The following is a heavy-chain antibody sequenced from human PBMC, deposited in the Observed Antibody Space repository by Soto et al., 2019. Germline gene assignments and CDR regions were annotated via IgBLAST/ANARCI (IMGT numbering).Heavy chain of an antibody. Sequence: GGSLRLSCAASGFTLSSYAMSWVRQAPGKGLEWVSAISGSGGSTYYADSVKGRFTISRDKSKNTLYLQMNSLRAEDTAVYYCAKGVITMVRGVIAATGYYYYGMDVWGQGTTVTVSS. V-gene: IGHV3-23*01. J-gene: IGHJ6*02. D-gene: IGHD3-10*01. CDR3: AKGVITMVRGVIAATGYYYYGMDV. CDR2: ISGSGGST. CDR1: GFTLSSYA.